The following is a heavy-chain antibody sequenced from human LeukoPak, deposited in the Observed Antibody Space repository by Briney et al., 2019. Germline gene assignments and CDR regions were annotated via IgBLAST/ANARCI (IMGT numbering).Heavy chain of an antibody. Sequence: GGSLRLSCAASGFTFSSYSMNWVRQAPGKGLEWVSSISSSSSYIYYADSVKGRFTISRDNSKNTLYLQMNNLRAEDTAVYYCARVPFCSGTTCYEFDYWGQGTLVTVSS. CDR3: ARVPFCSGTTCYEFDY. D-gene: IGHD2-2*01. J-gene: IGHJ4*02. CDR1: GFTFSSYS. V-gene: IGHV3-21*04. CDR2: ISSSSSYI.